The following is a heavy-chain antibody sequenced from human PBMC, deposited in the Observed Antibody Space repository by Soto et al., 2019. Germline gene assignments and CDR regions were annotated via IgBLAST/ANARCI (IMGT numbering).Heavy chain of an antibody. CDR1: GFTFSNYW. CDR2: INSDGSST. V-gene: IGHV3-74*01. CDR3: ARDFWRNGVCLDV. J-gene: IGHJ6*02. Sequence: EVQLVESGGGLVQPGGSLRLSCAASGFTFSNYWMHWFRQAPGKGLVWVSRINSDGSSTSYADSVKGRFTISRDNAKNTLYLQMNSLRAEDTAVFYCARDFWRNGVCLDVWGQGTTVTVSS. D-gene: IGHD2-8*01.